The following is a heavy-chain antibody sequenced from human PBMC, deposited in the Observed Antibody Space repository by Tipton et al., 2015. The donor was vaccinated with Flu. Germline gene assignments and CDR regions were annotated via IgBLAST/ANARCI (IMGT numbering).Heavy chain of an antibody. D-gene: IGHD3-9*01. CDR2: IYYSGST. V-gene: IGHV4-39*01. CDR3: ARGRVLTGYYYYYYMDV. Sequence: TLSLTCTVSGGSISSYYWGWIRQPPGKGLEWIGSIYYSGSTYYNPSLKSRVTISVDTSKNQFSLKLSSVTAADTAVYYCARGRVLTGYYYYYYMDVWGKGTTVTVSS. CDR1: GGSISSYY. J-gene: IGHJ6*03.